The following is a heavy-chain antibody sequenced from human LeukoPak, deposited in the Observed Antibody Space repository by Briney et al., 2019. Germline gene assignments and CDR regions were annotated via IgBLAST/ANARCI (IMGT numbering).Heavy chain of an antibody. CDR3: ARGGPAAKNAFDI. D-gene: IGHD2-2*01. Sequence: ASVKVSCKTSGYTFTSYDINWVREATGQGLEWMGWMNPNSGNTGYAQKFQSRVTITRNTSISTAYMELSSLRSEDTAVYYWARGGPAAKNAFDIWGQGTMVTVSS. J-gene: IGHJ3*02. CDR1: GYTFTSYD. V-gene: IGHV1-8*03. CDR2: MNPNSGNT.